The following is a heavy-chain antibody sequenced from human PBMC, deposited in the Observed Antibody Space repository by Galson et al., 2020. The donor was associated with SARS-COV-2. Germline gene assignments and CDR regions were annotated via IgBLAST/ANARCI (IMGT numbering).Heavy chain of an antibody. CDR1: GGSFSDYY. CDR3: ARGGSTNLSGDHY. J-gene: IGHJ4*02. Sequence: SQTLSLTCAVYGGSFSDYYWNWVRQPPGKGLEWIGEINHSGSTNYNPSLKSRLTISVDTSKNQYSLKLSSVTAADTAVYYCARGGSTNLSGDHYWGQGTLVTVSS. V-gene: IGHV4-34*01. D-gene: IGHD1-1*01. CDR2: INHSGST.